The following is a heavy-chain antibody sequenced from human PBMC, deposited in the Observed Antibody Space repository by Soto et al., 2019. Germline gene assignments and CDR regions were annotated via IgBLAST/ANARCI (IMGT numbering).Heavy chain of an antibody. Sequence: GGSLRLSCAASGITFSNYGMHWVRQAPGKGLEWVAVISYHGSNKYYADSVKGRFTISRDSSKNMLYLQMNSLRAEDSAVYYCAKERRGHRDGYNSGEYFHHWGQGTLVTVSS. CDR2: ISYHGSNK. J-gene: IGHJ1*01. V-gene: IGHV3-30*18. CDR3: AKERRGHRDGYNSGEYFHH. D-gene: IGHD5-12*01. CDR1: GITFSNYG.